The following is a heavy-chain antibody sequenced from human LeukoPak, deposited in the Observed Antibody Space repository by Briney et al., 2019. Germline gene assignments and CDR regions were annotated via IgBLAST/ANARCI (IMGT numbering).Heavy chain of an antibody. Sequence: EASVKVSCKTSGYTFAFTDNYIHWVRQAPGQGPEWMGWMNPNSGGANYAQNFQGRLTMTRDTSISTTYMELSRLTSDDTAVYYCARGLLRELLGFDYWGQGTLVTVSS. CDR3: ARGLLRELLGFDY. J-gene: IGHJ4*02. CDR1: GYTFAFTDNY. D-gene: IGHD3-16*01. CDR2: MNPNSGGA. V-gene: IGHV1-2*02.